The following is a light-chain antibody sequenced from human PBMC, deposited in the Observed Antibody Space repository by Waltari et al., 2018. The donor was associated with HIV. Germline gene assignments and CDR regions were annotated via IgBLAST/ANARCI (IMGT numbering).Light chain of an antibody. CDR2: KAS. J-gene: IGKJ1*01. CDR3: QHYNTSSPWT. V-gene: IGKV1-5*03. Sequence: DIQMTQSPSTLSTSVGDRLTITCRASQSIDTWLAWYQQKSGKAPKLLVYKASSLESGVPSRFSGSGSGTEFTLTISILQPDDIATYYCQHYNTSSPWTFGQGTRVDI. CDR1: QSIDTW.